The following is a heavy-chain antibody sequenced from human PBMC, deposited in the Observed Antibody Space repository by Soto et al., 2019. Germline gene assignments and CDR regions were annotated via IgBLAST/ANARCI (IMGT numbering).Heavy chain of an antibody. CDR1: GYSFGIYD. D-gene: IGHD1-1*01. J-gene: IGHJ3*02. V-gene: IGHV1-8*01. CDR2: INPNSGKT. Sequence: GASVKVSCKASGYSFGIYDINWVRQAAGQGLEWVGWINPNSGKTGYTQEFQGRVTMTWDNSISTAYMELSSLRSQDTAMFYCARNNFQYGFDIWGQGTMVT. CDR3: ARNNFQYGFDI.